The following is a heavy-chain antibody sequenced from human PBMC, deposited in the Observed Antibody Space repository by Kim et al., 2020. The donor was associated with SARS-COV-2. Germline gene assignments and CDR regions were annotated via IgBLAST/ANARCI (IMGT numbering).Heavy chain of an antibody. D-gene: IGHD3-22*01. Sequence: ASVKVSCKASGYTFIAYYLHWVRQAPGQGPEWVGWINPKNGGTNYAQKFQGRVTMTRDASISTAYMELSRLRSDDTAVYYCAKGNIYNSPSGSDYWGQGTLVTVSS. CDR3: AKGNIYNSPSGSDY. CDR1: GYTFIAYY. CDR2: INPKNGGT. J-gene: IGHJ4*02. V-gene: IGHV1-2*02.